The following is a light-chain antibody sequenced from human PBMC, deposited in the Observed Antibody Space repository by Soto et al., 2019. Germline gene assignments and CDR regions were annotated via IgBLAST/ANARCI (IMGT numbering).Light chain of an antibody. Sequence: EIVMTQSPATLSVSPWERATLSCRASQSVSSKLAWYQQKPGQAPRLLIYDTSTRATGIPARFSGSGSGTEFTLIISSLQSEDFAVYYCQQYSNWPPITFGQGTRLEIK. CDR3: QQYSNWPPIT. CDR1: QSVSSK. CDR2: DTS. V-gene: IGKV3-15*01. J-gene: IGKJ5*01.